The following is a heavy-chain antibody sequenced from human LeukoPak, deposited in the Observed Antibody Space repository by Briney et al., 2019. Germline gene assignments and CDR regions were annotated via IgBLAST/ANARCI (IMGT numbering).Heavy chain of an antibody. D-gene: IGHD3-22*01. CDR3: ARDLSSSGYYL. V-gene: IGHV3-21*01. CDR1: GFTFSSYS. Sequence: GGSLRLSCTASGFTFSSYSMNWVRQAPGKGLEWVSSLSSSSSYIYYADSVKGRFTISRDNAKNSLYLQMNSLRAEDTAVYYCARDLSSSGYYLWGQGTLVTVSS. J-gene: IGHJ4*02. CDR2: LSSSSSYI.